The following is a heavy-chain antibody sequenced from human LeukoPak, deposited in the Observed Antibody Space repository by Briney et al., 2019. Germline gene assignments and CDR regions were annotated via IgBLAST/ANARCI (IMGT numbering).Heavy chain of an antibody. D-gene: IGHD2-15*01. Sequence: GGSLRLSCAASGFTLSNYAMSWVRQAPGKGLEWVSTITGSGGNTYYADSVKGRFTISRDNSKNTLYLQMNSLGAEDTAVFYCAKAMRGSALVFDYWGQGTLVTVSS. J-gene: IGHJ4*02. CDR1: GFTLSNYA. CDR3: AKAMRGSALVFDY. V-gene: IGHV3-23*01. CDR2: ITGSGGNT.